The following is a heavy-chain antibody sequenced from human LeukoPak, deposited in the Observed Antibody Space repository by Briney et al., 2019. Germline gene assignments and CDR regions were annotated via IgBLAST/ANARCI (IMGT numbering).Heavy chain of an antibody. J-gene: IGHJ1*01. CDR1: GYTFTSYA. V-gene: IGHV1-3*01. Sequence: ASVKVSCKASGYTFTSYAMHWVRQAPGQRLEWMGWINAGNGNTKYSQKFQGRVTITRDTSASTAYMELGSLRSEDTAVYYCANHYSSSSWPEYFQHWGQGTLVTVSS. D-gene: IGHD6-13*01. CDR2: INAGNGNT. CDR3: ANHYSSSSWPEYFQH.